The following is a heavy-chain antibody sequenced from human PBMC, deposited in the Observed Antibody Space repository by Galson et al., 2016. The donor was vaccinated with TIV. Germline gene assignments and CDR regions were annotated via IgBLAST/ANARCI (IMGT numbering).Heavy chain of an antibody. CDR2: IYWDDDE. D-gene: IGHD3-10*02. J-gene: IGHJ6*02. Sequence: ALVKPTQTLTLTCTFSGFSLSSIGVGVGWIRQPPGKALEWLAHIYWDDDERYSPSLKSRLTITKDTSKNQVVLRMTNMDPMDTATYYCVHLPNMFYYGMDVWGQGTTVTVSS. CDR3: VHLPNMFYYGMDV. CDR1: GFSLSSIGVG. V-gene: IGHV2-5*02.